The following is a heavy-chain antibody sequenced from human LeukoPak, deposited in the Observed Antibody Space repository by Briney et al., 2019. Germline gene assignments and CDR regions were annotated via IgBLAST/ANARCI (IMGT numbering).Heavy chain of an antibody. CDR3: ARRAVSGSTFDY. Sequence: PSETLSLTCAVYGGSFSGYYWSWIRQPPGKGLEWIGEINHSGGTNYNPSLKSRVTISVDTSKNQFSLKLSSVTAADTAVYYCARRAVSGSTFDYWGQGTLVTVSS. V-gene: IGHV4-34*01. CDR1: GGSFSGYY. J-gene: IGHJ4*02. CDR2: INHSGGT. D-gene: IGHD1-26*01.